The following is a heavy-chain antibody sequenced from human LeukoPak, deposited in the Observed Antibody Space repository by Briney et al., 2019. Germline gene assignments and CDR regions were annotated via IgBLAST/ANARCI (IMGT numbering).Heavy chain of an antibody. J-gene: IGHJ4*02. V-gene: IGHV3-23*01. D-gene: IGHD3-16*02. CDR1: GFTFSNAW. CDR2: ISGSGGST. Sequence: GGSLRLSCAASGFTFSNAWMNWVRQAPGKGLEWVSAISGSGGSTYYADSVKGRFTISRDNSKNTLYLQMNSLRAEDTAVYYCAKRGPYYDYVWGSYHVDYWGQGTLVTVSS. CDR3: AKRGPYYDYVWGSYHVDY.